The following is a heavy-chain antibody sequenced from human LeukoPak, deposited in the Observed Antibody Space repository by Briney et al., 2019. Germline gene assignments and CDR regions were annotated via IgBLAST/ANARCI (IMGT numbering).Heavy chain of an antibody. CDR1: GFTFSDYY. D-gene: IGHD1-1*01. J-gene: IGHJ5*02. Sequence: GGSLRLSCAASGFTFSDYYMSWIRQAPGKGLEWVSYISSSGSTIYYADSVKGRFTISRDNAKNSLYLQMNSLRAEDTAVYYCARHREGYNWNDVGWFDPWGQGTLVTVSS. CDR3: ARHREGYNWNDVGWFDP. V-gene: IGHV3-11*01. CDR2: ISSSGSTI.